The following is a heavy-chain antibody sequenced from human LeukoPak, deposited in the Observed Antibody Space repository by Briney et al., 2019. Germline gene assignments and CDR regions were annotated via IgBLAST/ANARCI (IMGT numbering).Heavy chain of an antibody. V-gene: IGHV3-74*01. CDR3: AKDPFWLAARGGAFDI. CDR1: GFTFSSYW. D-gene: IGHD6-6*01. J-gene: IGHJ3*02. CDR2: INTDGSST. Sequence: GGSLRLSCAASGFTFSSYWMHWVRQAPGEGLVWVSRINTDGSSTTYADSVKGRFTISRDNAKDTLYLQMNSLRAEDTAVYYCAKDPFWLAARGGAFDIWGQGTMVTVSS.